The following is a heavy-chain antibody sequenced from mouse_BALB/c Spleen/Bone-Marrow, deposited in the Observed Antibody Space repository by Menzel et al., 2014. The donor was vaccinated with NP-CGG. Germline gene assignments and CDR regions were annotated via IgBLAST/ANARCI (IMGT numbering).Heavy chain of an antibody. CDR2: IDTSDSYT. D-gene: IGHD2-4*01. V-gene: IGHV1-69*01. Sequence: QVQLQQSGAELVMPGASVKMSCKASGYTFTDYWMHWVKQRPGQGLEWIGAIDTSDSYTSYNQKFKVKATLTVDESSSTAYMQLSSLTSEDSAVYYCAKKYDYNYAMYFWGQGTSVTVST. CDR3: AKKYDYNYAMYF. J-gene: IGHJ4*01. CDR1: GYTFTDYW.